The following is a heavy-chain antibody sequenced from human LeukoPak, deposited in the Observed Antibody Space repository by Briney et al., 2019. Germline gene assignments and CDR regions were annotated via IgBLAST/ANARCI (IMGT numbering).Heavy chain of an antibody. CDR1: GYTFTGYS. CDR2: MNPNSGNT. Sequence: GASVKVSXKASGYTFTGYSMHWVRQAPGQGLEWMGWMNPNSGNTGYAQKFQGRVTMTRNTSISTAYMELSSLRSEDTAVYYCARDSDWFDPWGQGTLVTVSS. V-gene: IGHV1-8*02. J-gene: IGHJ5*02. CDR3: ARDSDWFDP. D-gene: IGHD2-15*01.